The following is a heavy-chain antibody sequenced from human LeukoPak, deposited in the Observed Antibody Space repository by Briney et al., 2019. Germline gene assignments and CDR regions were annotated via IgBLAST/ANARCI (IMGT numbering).Heavy chain of an antibody. CDR1: GFILSTHG. CDR2: MWYDGSRE. J-gene: IGHJ4*02. V-gene: IGHV3-33*01. CDR3: ARDLSFGSLDF. Sequence: GGSLRLSCAASGFILSTHGMHWVRQAPGKGLEWVAGMWYDGSREDYADSVEGRFTISRDMSKNTLNLQMNSLRVEDTAMFYCARDLSFGSLDFRGQGTLVTVSS. D-gene: IGHD1-26*01.